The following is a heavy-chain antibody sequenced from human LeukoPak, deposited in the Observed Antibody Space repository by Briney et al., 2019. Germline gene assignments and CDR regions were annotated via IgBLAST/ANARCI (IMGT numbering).Heavy chain of an antibody. V-gene: IGHV1-8*01. CDR1: GYTFTSYD. CDR3: ARRMVTDAFDI. J-gene: IGHJ3*02. D-gene: IGHD5-18*01. CDR2: MNPNSGNT. Sequence: ASVKVSCKASGYTFTSYDINWVRQATGQGLEWMGWMNPNSGNTGYAQKFQGRVTMTRNTSISTAYLQWSSLKASDTAMYYCARRMVTDAFDIWGQGTMVTVSS.